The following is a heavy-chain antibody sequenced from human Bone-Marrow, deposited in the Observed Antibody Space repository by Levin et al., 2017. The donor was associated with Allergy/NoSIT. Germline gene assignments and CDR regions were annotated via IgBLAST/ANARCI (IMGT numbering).Heavy chain of an antibody. V-gene: IGHV3-9*01. CDR2: IDWNSGRV. CDR3: ARGTPDYYFNYRLDV. Sequence: SLKISCAASGFTFDEYVMHWVRQGPGKGLEWVSGIDWNSGRVGYVDSVKGRFTISRDNAKNSLYLQMDSLRGEDTALYYCARGTPDYYFNYRLDVWGQGTTVIVSS. CDR1: GFTFDEYV. J-gene: IGHJ6*02. D-gene: IGHD1-1*01.